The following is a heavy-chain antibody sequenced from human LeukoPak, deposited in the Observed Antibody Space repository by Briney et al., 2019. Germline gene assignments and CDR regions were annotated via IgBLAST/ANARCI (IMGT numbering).Heavy chain of an antibody. V-gene: IGHV3-21*01. D-gene: IGHD3-10*01. CDR1: GFTFRSYS. J-gene: IGHJ6*02. CDR3: AKGMGVLWFGDYYYYGMDV. Sequence: GGSLRLSCAASGFTFRSYSMNWVRQAPGKGLEWVSAIDPSSTYIYYADSVKGRFTISRDNSKNTLYLQMNSLRAEDTAVYYCAKGMGVLWFGDYYYYGMDVWGQGTTVTVSS. CDR2: IDPSSTYI.